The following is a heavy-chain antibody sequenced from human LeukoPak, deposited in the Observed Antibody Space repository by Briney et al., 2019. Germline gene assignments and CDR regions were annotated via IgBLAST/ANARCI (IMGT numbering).Heavy chain of an antibody. CDR3: ARDRVSWHYFDY. V-gene: IGHV4-38-2*02. D-gene: IGHD5/OR15-5a*01. J-gene: IGHJ4*02. CDR2: IYHSGST. Sequence: SETLSLTCTVSGYSISSGYYWGWIRQPPGKGLEWIGSIYHSGSTYYNPSLKSRVTISVDTSKNQFSLKLSSVTAADTAVYYCARDRVSWHYFDYWGQGTLLTVSS. CDR1: GYSISSGYY.